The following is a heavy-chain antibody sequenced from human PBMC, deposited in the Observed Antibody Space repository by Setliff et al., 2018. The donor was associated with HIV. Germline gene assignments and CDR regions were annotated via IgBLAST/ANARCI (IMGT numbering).Heavy chain of an antibody. CDR3: ARGRHIEATIPLDH. D-gene: IGHD5-12*01. J-gene: IGHJ4*02. Sequence: SETLSLTCTVSGGSFSDYYWTWIRQTPNEGLEWIGEINDRGNTNYMPSLRSRVTISVDTSKNQFSLKLTSVTAADSAIYYCARGRHIEATIPLDHWGQGTLVTVSS. V-gene: IGHV4-34*01. CDR1: GGSFSDYY. CDR2: INDRGNT.